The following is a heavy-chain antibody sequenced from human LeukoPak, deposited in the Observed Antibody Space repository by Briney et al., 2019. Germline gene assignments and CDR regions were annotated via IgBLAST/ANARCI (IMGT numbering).Heavy chain of an antibody. CDR1: GFTFSSYG. V-gene: IGHV3-33*08. D-gene: IGHD2-15*01. J-gene: IGHJ5*02. Sequence: PGGSLRLSCAASGFTFSSYGMHWVRQAPGKGLEWVAVIWYDGSNKYYADSVKGRFTISRDNSKNTLYLQMNSLRAEGTAVYYCARASTAATNWFDPWGQGTLVTVSS. CDR2: IWYDGSNK. CDR3: ARASTAATNWFDP.